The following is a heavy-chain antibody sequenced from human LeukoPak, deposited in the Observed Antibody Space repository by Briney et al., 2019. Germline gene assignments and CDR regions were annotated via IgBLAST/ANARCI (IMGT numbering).Heavy chain of an antibody. CDR3: ASSLVRYYFDY. V-gene: IGHV3-74*01. J-gene: IGHJ4*02. CDR1: GFTFRNYW. D-gene: IGHD3-10*01. Sequence: GGSLRLSCLASGFTFRNYWMHWVRQAPGKGLMWVSRINTDRSSTTYADSVKGRFTISRDNAKNTLFLQMNSLRAEDTAVYYCASSLVRYYFDYWGQGTLVTVSS. CDR2: INTDRSST.